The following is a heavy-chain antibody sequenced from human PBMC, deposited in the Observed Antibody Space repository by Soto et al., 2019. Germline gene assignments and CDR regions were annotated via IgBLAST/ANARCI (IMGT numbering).Heavy chain of an antibody. CDR1: GGTIRSPDG. V-gene: IGHV4-4*01. D-gene: IGHD6-19*01. J-gene: IGHJ5*02. CDR3: ARGRVRYRSGWTWLDP. CDR2: LFQSGST. Sequence: SPTCGGSGGTIRSPDGWTGVRQPPGKGLEWIGELFQSGSTNYTPSLESRVTISVDKSKNQFSLTLTSVTAADTAVYFCARGRVRYRSGWTWLDPSCQG.